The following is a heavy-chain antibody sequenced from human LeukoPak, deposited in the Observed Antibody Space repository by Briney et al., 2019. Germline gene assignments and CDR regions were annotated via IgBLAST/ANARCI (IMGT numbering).Heavy chain of an antibody. V-gene: IGHV3-23*01. CDR3: AKFAGPTIRAWYFEY. D-gene: IGHD1-26*01. Sequence: PGGSLRLSCAASGFTFSTYAMGWVRQAPGKGLEWVSTITGIGSGGSTYYAESVKGRFTISRDNSKNALYLQINSLRAEDTAVFYCAKFAGPTIRAWYFEYWGQGTLVTVSS. CDR1: GFTFSTYA. J-gene: IGHJ4*02. CDR2: ITGIGSGGST.